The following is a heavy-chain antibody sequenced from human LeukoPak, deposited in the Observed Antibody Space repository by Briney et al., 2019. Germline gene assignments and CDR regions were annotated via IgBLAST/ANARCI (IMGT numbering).Heavy chain of an antibody. J-gene: IGHJ5*02. V-gene: IGHV3-7*01. D-gene: IGHD2-15*01. CDR2: IEPAGSAT. CDR1: GFAFSSYW. Sequence: GGSLRLSCGASGFAFSSYWMTWLRQAPGKGLEFVANIEPAGSATYYADSVKGRFTISRDNTKNLLYLQMDSLTAEDSAVYHCGRFGYVSAVDTWGQGALVTVSS. CDR3: GRFGYVSAVDT.